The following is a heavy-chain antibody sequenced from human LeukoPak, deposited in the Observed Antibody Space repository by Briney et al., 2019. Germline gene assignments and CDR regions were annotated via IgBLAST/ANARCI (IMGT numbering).Heavy chain of an antibody. CDR2: ISGSGGST. CDR1: GFTFSSFA. J-gene: IGHJ4*02. V-gene: IGHV3-23*01. D-gene: IGHD3-10*01. Sequence: GGSLRLSCAASGFTFSSFAMSWVRQAPGKGLEWVSGISGSGGSTYYADSVKGRFTISRDNSKNTLYLQMNSLRAEGTAVYYCAQGSGSYTYWGQGTLVTVSS. CDR3: AQGSGSYTY.